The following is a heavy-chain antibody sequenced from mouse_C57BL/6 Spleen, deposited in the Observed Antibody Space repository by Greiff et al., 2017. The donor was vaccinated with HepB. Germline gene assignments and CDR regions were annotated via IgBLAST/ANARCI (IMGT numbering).Heavy chain of an antibody. CDR3: ARRGVVAKDFDY. CDR1: GYTFTSYW. Sequence: VQLQQSGAELVMPGASVKLSCKASGYTFTSYWMHWVKQRPGQGLEWIGEIDPSDSYTNYNQKFKGKSTLTVDKSSSTAYMQLSSLTSEDSAVYYCARRGVVAKDFDYWGQGTTLTVSS. J-gene: IGHJ2*01. V-gene: IGHV1-69*01. CDR2: IDPSDSYT. D-gene: IGHD1-1*01.